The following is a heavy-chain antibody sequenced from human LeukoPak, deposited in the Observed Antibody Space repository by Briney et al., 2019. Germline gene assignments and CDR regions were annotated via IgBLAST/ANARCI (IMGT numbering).Heavy chain of an antibody. CDR3: AKDYHGLDY. J-gene: IGHJ4*02. D-gene: IGHD2-2*01. Sequence: GPSLRLSCAAAGFTFRNFGMRWASQDPGKGLEWLAVIWYDGNNNYYADSVTGRFTISRDNSKNTLYLQMKSLRAEDMAVYYCAKDYHGLDYWGQGTLVTVSS. CDR1: GFTFRNFG. V-gene: IGHV3-33*06. CDR2: IWYDGNNN.